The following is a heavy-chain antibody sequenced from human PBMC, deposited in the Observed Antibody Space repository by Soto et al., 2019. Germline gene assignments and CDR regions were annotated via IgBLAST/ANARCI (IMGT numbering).Heavy chain of an antibody. J-gene: IGHJ4*02. V-gene: IGHV3-23*01. CDR3: ARPLWFGELLSYFDY. Sequence: GGSLRLSCAASGFTFSSYAMSWVRQAPGKGLEWVSAISGSGGSTYYADSVKGRFTISRDNSKNTLYLQMNSLRAEDTAVYYCARPLWFGELLSYFDYWGQGTLVTVSS. CDR1: GFTFSSYA. CDR2: ISGSGGST. D-gene: IGHD3-10*01.